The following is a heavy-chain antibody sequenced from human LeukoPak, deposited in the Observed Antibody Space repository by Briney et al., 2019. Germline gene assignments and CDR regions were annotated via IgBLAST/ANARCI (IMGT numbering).Heavy chain of an antibody. D-gene: IGHD3-9*01. V-gene: IGHV4-59*01. CDR3: ARGRYDILTGYYYPDIFDY. CDR1: GGSISSYY. J-gene: IGHJ4*02. Sequence: SETLSLTCTVSGGSISSYYWSWIRQPPGKGLEWIGSMYHSGSTYYNPSLKSRVTISVDTSKNQFSLKLSSVTAADTAVYYCARGRYDILTGYYYPDIFDYWGQGTLVTVSS. CDR2: MYHSGST.